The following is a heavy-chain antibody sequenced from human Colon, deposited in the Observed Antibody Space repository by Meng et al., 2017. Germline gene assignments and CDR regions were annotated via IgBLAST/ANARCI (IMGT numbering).Heavy chain of an antibody. CDR3: ARDPGSAWLAYYFDP. D-gene: IGHD3-10*01. J-gene: IGHJ4*02. CDR2: IWNDGTTK. CDR1: GCNSTKYG. Sequence: VLLVEAGGRLVHPARSLRPSWAAAGCNSTKYGMQWVSQAPGKGLEWVAVIWNDGTTKYYSDSVKGRFTISRDNSNNTLYLQMNSLSAEDTAVYYCARDPGSAWLAYYFDPWGQGTLVTVSS. V-gene: IGHV3-33*08.